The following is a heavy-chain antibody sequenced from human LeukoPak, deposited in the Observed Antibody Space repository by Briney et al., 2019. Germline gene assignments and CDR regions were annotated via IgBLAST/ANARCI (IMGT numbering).Heavy chain of an antibody. CDR3: ARGVVVSAAISLAGRFHP. CDR1: GGSISSGGYY. J-gene: IGHJ5*02. D-gene: IGHD2-2*01. V-gene: IGHV4-31*03. Sequence: SETLSLTCTVSGGSISSGGYYWSWIRQHPGKGLEWIGCIYYSGSTYYNPSLKSRVTISVYTSKNQFSLKLSSVTAADTAVYYCARGVVVSAAISLAGRFHPWGQGPLVTVSS. CDR2: IYYSGST.